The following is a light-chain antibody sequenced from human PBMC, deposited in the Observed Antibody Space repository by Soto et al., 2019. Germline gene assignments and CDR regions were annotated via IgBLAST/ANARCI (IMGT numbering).Light chain of an antibody. CDR1: TGAVTSGHY. CDR2: ETT. Sequence: QAVVTQEPSLTVSPGGTVTLTCGSSTGAVTSGHYPYWFQQKPGQAPRTLIYETTTQESWTPARFSGSLLGGKAALTLSGAQPEDEADYYCLVSYKGANWVFGGGTKLTVL. J-gene: IGLJ3*02. V-gene: IGLV7-46*01. CDR3: LVSYKGANWV.